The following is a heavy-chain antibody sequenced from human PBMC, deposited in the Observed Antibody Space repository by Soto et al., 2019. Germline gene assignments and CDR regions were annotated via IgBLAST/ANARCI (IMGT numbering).Heavy chain of an antibody. J-gene: IGHJ6*02. D-gene: IGHD4-17*01. V-gene: IGHV3-48*03. CDR2: ISSSGSTI. Sequence: GGSLRLSCAASGFTFSSYEMNWVRQAPGKGLEWVSYISSSGSTIYYADSVKGRFTISRDNAKNSLYLQMNSLRAEDTAVYYCARVDNYGDDLYYYHGMDVWGQGTTVTVSS. CDR3: ARVDNYGDDLYYYHGMDV. CDR1: GFTFSSYE.